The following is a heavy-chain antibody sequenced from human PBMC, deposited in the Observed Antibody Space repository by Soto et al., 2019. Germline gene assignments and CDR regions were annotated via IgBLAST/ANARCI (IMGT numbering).Heavy chain of an antibody. Sequence: EVKLVETGGGLIQPGGSLRLSCAASGITVSSHYMSWVRQAPGKGLEWVSVIYSGDSTYYADSVKGRFTISRDNSKNTLFLQMNSLRAADTAVYYCARESDAFDIWGQGTMVAVSS. J-gene: IGHJ3*02. CDR2: IYSGDST. V-gene: IGHV3-53*02. CDR3: ARESDAFDI. CDR1: GITVSSHY.